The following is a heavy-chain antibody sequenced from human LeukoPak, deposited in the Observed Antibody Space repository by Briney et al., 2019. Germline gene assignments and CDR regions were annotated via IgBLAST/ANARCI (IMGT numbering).Heavy chain of an antibody. V-gene: IGHV5-51*01. CDR3: ARQNYGISPYWYFDL. CDR2: IYPADSDT. D-gene: IGHD4-17*01. Sequence: GESLQISCKGSGYTFTSYWIGWVRPMPGKGLEWMGIIYPADSDTRYSPSFQGQVTISADKSITTAYLQWSSLKASDTAMYYCARQNYGISPYWYFDLWGRGTLVTVSS. J-gene: IGHJ2*01. CDR1: GYTFTSYW.